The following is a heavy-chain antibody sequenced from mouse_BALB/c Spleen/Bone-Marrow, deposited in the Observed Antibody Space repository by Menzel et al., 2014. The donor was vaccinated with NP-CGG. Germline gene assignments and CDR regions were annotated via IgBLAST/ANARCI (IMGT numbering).Heavy chain of an antibody. CDR3: ARRGSTHWYFDV. J-gene: IGHJ1*01. D-gene: IGHD1-1*01. Sequence: EVKLMESGGGLVQPGGSRKLSCAASGFTFSSFGMHWVRQAPEKGLEWVAYISSGSSTIYHADTVKGRFTISRDNPKNTLFLQMTSLRSEDTAMYYCARRGSTHWYFDVWGAGTTVTVSS. CDR1: GFTFSSFG. V-gene: IGHV5-17*02. CDR2: ISSGSSTI.